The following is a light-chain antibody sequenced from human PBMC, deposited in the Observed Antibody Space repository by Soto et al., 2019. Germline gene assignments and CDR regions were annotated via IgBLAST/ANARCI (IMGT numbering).Light chain of an antibody. CDR2: GAS. V-gene: IGKV3-20*01. Sequence: DIVLTQSPCTLSLSPGERATLSCRASQSVSSSYLAWYQQKPGQAPTPLIYGASSRATGIPDRFSGSGSGTDFTLTISRLEPEDFAVYYCQQYGSSPPGITFGQGTRLEIK. J-gene: IGKJ5*01. CDR1: QSVSSSY. CDR3: QQYGSSPPGIT.